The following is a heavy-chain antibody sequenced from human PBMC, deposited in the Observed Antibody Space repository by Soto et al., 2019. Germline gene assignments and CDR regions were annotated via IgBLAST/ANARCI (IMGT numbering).Heavy chain of an antibody. D-gene: IGHD6-6*01. V-gene: IGHV4-31*03. Sequence: SETLSLTCTVSGGSISSGGYYWSWIRQHPGKGLEWIGYIYYSGRTYYNPSLHSRVSIAVDTTENQFSLKLTSVAAADTSVYYCARGSFSSSSSWFDPWGRGTLVTVSS. CDR2: IYYSGRT. J-gene: IGHJ5*02. CDR3: ARGSFSSSSSWFDP. CDR1: GGSISSGGYY.